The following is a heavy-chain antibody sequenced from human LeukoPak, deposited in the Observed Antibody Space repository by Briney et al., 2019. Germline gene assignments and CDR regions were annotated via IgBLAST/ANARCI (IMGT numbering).Heavy chain of an antibody. D-gene: IGHD5-24*01. J-gene: IGHJ4*02. V-gene: IGHV4-59*01. Sequence: PSDTLSLTCTVSGGSISSYYWSWIRQPPGKGLEWIGYIYYSGSTNYNPSLKSRVTISVDTSKNQFSLKLSSVTAADTAVYYCARDEDGYTYWGQGTLVTVSS. CDR3: ARDEDGYTY. CDR1: GGSISSYY. CDR2: IYYSGST.